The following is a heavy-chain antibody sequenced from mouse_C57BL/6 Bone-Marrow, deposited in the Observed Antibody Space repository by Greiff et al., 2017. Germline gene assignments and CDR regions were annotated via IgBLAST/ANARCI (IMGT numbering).Heavy chain of an antibody. D-gene: IGHD3-3*01. J-gene: IGHJ1*03. V-gene: IGHV5-6*02. Sequence: EVTLVESGGDLVKPGGSLKLSCAASGFTFSSYGMSWVRQTPDKRLEWVATISSGGRYTYYPDSVKGRFTISRDNAKNTLYLQMSSLKSEDTAMYYCARRGTSGYFDVWGTGSTVTVSS. CDR2: ISSGGRYT. CDR3: ARRGTSGYFDV. CDR1: GFTFSSYG.